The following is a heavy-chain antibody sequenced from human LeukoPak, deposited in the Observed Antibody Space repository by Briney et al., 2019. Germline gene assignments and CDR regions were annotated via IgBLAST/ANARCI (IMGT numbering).Heavy chain of an antibody. V-gene: IGHV3-30*02. CDR3: AKDRSYYDSSGFDY. J-gene: IGHJ4*02. CDR1: GFTFSSYG. CDR2: IRYDGSNK. D-gene: IGHD3-22*01. Sequence: GGSLRLPCAASGFTFSSYGMHWVRQAPGKGLEWVAFIRYDGSNKYYADSVKGRFTISRDNSKNTLYLQMNSLRAEDTAVYYCAKDRSYYDSSGFDYWGQGTLVTVSS.